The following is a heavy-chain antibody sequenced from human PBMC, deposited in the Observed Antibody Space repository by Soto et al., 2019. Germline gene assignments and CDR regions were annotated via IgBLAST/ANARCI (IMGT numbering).Heavy chain of an antibody. CDR3: AREVTVASYSFDF. D-gene: IGHD5-12*01. CDR2: IIPTFNSA. V-gene: IGHV1-69*01. J-gene: IGHJ4*02. CDR1: GGTFNNNA. Sequence: QVQLVQSGAEVKRPGSSVKASCRPSGGTFNNNALRWVRQAPGQGLEWMGGIIPTFNSANYPQKFQGRVTITADDSTSTAYMELRSLRPDDTAVYYCAREVTVASYSFDFWGQGTLVTVSS.